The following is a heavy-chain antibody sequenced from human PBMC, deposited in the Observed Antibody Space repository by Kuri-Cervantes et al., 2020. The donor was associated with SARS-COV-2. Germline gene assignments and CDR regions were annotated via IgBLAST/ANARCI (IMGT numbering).Heavy chain of an antibody. Sequence: SVKVSCKASGGTISSYAISWVRQAPGQGLEWMGGIIPIFGTANYAQKFQGRVTITTGESTSTAYMELSSLRSEDTALYYCASGTPTALLGLSDLCFDYWGQGTLVTVSS. V-gene: IGHV1-69*05. CDR3: ASGTPTALLGLSDLCFDY. CDR1: GGTISSYA. D-gene: IGHD2-15*01. J-gene: IGHJ4*02. CDR2: IIPIFGTA.